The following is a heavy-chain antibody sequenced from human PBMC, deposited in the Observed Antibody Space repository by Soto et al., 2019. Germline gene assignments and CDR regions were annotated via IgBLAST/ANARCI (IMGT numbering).Heavy chain of an antibody. D-gene: IGHD7-27*01. V-gene: IGHV3-11*05. CDR2: ISSSSSYT. Sequence: QVQLVESGGGLVKPGGSLRLSCAASGFTFSDYYMSWIRQAPGKGLEWVSYISSSSSYTKYADSVKGRFTISRDNAKNSLYLQMNSLRAEDPAVYYCAREFHWGGVPAEYFQHWGQGTLVTVSS. CDR3: AREFHWGGVPAEYFQH. CDR1: GFTFSDYY. J-gene: IGHJ1*01.